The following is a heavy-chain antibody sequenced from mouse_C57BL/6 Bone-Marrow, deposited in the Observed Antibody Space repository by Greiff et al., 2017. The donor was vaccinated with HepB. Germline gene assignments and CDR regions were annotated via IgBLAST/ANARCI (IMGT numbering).Heavy chain of an antibody. V-gene: IGHV1-52*01. CDR3: ARRNGDYFDY. J-gene: IGHJ2*01. CDR2: IDPSDSDT. CDR1: GYTFTSYW. Sequence: VQLQQSGAELVRPGSSVKLSCKASGYTFTSYWMHWVKQRPIQGLEWIGNIDPSDSDTHYNQKFKDKATLTVDKSSSTAYMQLSSLTSEDSAVYYCARRNGDYFDYWGQGTTLTVAS.